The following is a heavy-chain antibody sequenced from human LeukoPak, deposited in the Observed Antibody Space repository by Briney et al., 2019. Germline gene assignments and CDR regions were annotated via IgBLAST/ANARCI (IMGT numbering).Heavy chain of an antibody. D-gene: IGHD3-16*01. V-gene: IGHV3-11*06. J-gene: IGHJ6*02. CDR3: ARIPGGYYYAMDV. CDR1: AFTFSDST. Sequence: PGGSLRLSCAASAFTFSDSTMTWIRQAPGKGLEWISTISSSSSYTNYADSVKGRFTISRDNAKNSLYLQMNSLRDEDTAVYYCARIPGGYYYAMDVWGQGTTVTVSS. CDR2: ISSSSSYT.